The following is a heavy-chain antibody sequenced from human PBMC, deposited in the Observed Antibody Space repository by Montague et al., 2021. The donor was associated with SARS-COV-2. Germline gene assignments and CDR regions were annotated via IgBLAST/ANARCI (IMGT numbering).Heavy chain of an antibody. Sequence: SLRLSCAASGFTFSSYGMHWVRQAPGKGLDCVAVISYDGNNKYYADSVKGRFTISRGNSKNTLYLQMNSLRAEDTAVYYCAKDFMILMVYAMVYYYYGMDVWGQGTTVTVSS. V-gene: IGHV3-30*18. J-gene: IGHJ6*02. CDR2: ISYDGNNK. D-gene: IGHD2-8*01. CDR3: AKDFMILMVYAMVYYYYGMDV. CDR1: GFTFSSYG.